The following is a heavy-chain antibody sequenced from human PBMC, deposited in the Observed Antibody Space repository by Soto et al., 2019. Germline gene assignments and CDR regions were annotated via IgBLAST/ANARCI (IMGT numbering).Heavy chain of an antibody. CDR3: ARDQLRYYGSGPLYYYGMDV. CDR1: GYTFTSYG. CDR2: ISTYNGNT. V-gene: IGHV1-18*03. J-gene: IGHJ6*02. Sequence: ASVKVSCKASGYTFTSYGISWVRQAPGQGLEWMGWISTYNGNTNYAQKLQGRVTMTTDTSTSTAYMELRSLRAEDMAVYYCARDQLRYYGSGPLYYYGMDVWGQGTTVTVSS. D-gene: IGHD3-10*01.